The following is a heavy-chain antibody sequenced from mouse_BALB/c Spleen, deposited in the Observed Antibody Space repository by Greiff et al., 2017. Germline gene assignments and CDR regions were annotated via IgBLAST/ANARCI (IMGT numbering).Heavy chain of an antibody. D-gene: IGHD2-1*01. CDR2: ISSGGSYT. J-gene: IGHJ3*01. Sequence: DVKLQESGGGLVKPGGSLKLSCAASGFTFSSYTMSWVRQTPEKRLEWVATISSGGSYTYYPDSVKGRFTISRDNAKNTLYLQMSSLKSEDTAIYSCTRDYYGNSWFAYWGQGTLVTVSA. CDR1: GFTFSSYT. CDR3: TRDYYGNSWFAY. V-gene: IGHV5-6-4*01.